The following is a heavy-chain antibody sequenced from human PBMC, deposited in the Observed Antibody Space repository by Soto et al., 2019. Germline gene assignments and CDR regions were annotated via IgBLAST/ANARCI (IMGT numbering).Heavy chain of an antibody. CDR1: GFTFSSYW. V-gene: IGHV3-7*05. CDR2: IKQDGSEK. J-gene: IGHJ6*02. Sequence: GGSLRLSCAASGFTFSSYWMSWVRQAPGKGLEWVANIKQDGSEKYYVDSVKGRFTISRDNAKNSLYLQMNSLRAEDTAVYYCARHGLDYYDILTGYYTYYYYGMDVWGQGTTVTVSS. CDR3: ARHGLDYYDILTGYYTYYYYGMDV. D-gene: IGHD3-9*01.